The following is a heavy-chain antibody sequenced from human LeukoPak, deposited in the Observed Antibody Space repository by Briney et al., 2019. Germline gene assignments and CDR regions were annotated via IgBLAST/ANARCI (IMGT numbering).Heavy chain of an antibody. V-gene: IGHV3-48*03. CDR3: ASGKIGDLLYIFDY. CDR2: ISSSGSTI. D-gene: IGHD3-10*01. Sequence: PGGSLRLSCAASGFTFSSYEMNWVRQAPGKGLEWVSYISSSGSTIFYADSVEGRFTISRDNAKNSLYLQMNSLRAEDTAVYYCASGKIGDLLYIFDYWGQGTLVTVSS. CDR1: GFTFSSYE. J-gene: IGHJ4*02.